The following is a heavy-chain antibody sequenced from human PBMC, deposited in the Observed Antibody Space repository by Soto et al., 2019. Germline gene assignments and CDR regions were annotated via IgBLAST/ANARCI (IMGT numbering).Heavy chain of an antibody. CDR2: ISYDGINK. V-gene: IGHV3-30*18. D-gene: IGHD7-27*01. CDR1: GFTFSGYG. CDR3: AKNLGYYGLHI. Sequence: GGSLRLSCVASGFTFSGYGINWVRQAPGKGLEWVAFISYDGINKYSADSVKGRFTISRDNSKNTLYLQMNSLRPEDTAVYYCAKNLGYYGLHIWGQGTTVTVSS. J-gene: IGHJ6*02.